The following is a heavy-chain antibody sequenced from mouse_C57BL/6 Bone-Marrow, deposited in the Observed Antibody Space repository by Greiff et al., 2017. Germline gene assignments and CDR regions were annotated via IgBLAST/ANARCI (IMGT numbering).Heavy chain of an antibody. CDR3: ARGYFDV. Sequence: EVQLQQSGPELVKPGDSVKISCKASGYSFTGYFMNWVMQSHGKSLEWIGRINPYNGDTFYNQKFKGKATLTVDKSSSTAHMELRSLTSEDSAVDCCARGYFDVWGTGTTVTVSS. J-gene: IGHJ1*03. CDR1: GYSFTGYF. CDR2: INPYNGDT. V-gene: IGHV1-20*01.